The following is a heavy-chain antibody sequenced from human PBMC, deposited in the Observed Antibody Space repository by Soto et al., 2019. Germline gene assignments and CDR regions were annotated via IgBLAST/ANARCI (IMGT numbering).Heavy chain of an antibody. V-gene: IGHV3-48*03. CDR1: GFTFSSYE. CDR3: ARYVGSSWHWSLDY. J-gene: IGHJ4*02. D-gene: IGHD6-13*01. Sequence: GGSLRLSCAASGFTFSSYEMNWVRQAPGKGLEWVSYISSSGSTIYYADSVKGRFTISRDNAKNSLYLQMNSLRAEDTAVYYCARYVGSSWHWSLDYWGQGTLVTVSS. CDR2: ISSSGSTI.